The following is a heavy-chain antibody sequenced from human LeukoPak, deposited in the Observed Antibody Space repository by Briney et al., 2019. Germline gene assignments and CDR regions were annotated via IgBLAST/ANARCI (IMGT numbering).Heavy chain of an antibody. CDR1: GGTFSSYA. D-gene: IGHD1-14*01. V-gene: IGHV1-69*05. CDR2: IIPIFGTA. J-gene: IGHJ5*02. CDR3: ALPRGRTNWFDP. Sequence: SVKVSCKAPGGTFSSYAISWVRQAPGQGLEWMGRIIPIFGTANYAQKFQGRVTITTDESTSTAYMELSSLRSEDTAVYYCALPRGRTNWFDPGGQGTLVTVSS.